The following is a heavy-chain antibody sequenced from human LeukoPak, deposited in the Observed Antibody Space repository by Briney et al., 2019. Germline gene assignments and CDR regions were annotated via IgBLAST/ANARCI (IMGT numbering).Heavy chain of an antibody. J-gene: IGHJ4*02. V-gene: IGHV3-33*01. Sequence: GRSLRLSCAASGFAFSSYGMHWVRQAPGKGLEWVAVIWYDGSNKYYADSVKGRFTISRDNSKNTLYLQMNSLRAEDTAVYYCASTSGWYEPIDYWGQGTLVTVSS. D-gene: IGHD6-19*01. CDR2: IWYDGSNK. CDR3: ASTSGWYEPIDY. CDR1: GFAFSSYG.